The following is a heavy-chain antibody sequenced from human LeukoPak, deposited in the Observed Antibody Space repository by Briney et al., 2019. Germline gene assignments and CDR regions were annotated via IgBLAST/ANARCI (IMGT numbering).Heavy chain of an antibody. CDR2: TYYTSKWYN. V-gene: IGHV6-1*01. CDR3: AREQLWSGPNRFDS. Sequence: SQTLSLTCGISGDSVSSKSGGWNWIRQYPSRGLEWLGRTYYTSKWYNEYAVSMKSRITINSDTSKNQLSLHLDSVTPEDTAVYYCAREQLWSGPNRFDSWGQGTLVTVSP. D-gene: IGHD3-10*02. CDR1: GDSVSSKSGG. J-gene: IGHJ5*01.